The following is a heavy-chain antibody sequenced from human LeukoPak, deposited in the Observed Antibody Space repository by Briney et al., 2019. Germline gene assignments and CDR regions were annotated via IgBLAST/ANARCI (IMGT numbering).Heavy chain of an antibody. CDR3: ARVLGVIIIDY. J-gene: IGHJ4*02. D-gene: IGHD3-10*01. CDR1: GGSFSGYY. Sequence: PSETLSLTCAVYGGSFSGYYWSWIRPPPGKGLEWIGEINHSGSTNYNPSLKSRVTISVDTSKNQFSLKLSSVTAADTAVYYCARVLGVIIIDYWGQGTLVTVSS. V-gene: IGHV4-34*01. CDR2: INHSGST.